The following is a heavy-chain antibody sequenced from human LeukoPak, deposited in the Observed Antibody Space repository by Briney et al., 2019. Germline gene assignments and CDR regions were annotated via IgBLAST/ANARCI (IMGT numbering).Heavy chain of an antibody. V-gene: IGHV3-21*01. J-gene: IGHJ4*02. CDR2: ISSSSSYI. Sequence: GGSLRLSCAASGFTFSSYSMNWVRQAPGKGLEWVSSISSSSSYIYYADSVKGRFTISRDNAKNSLYMQMNSLRAEDTAVYYCARDPDSSGYSNWGQGTLVTVSS. CDR3: ARDPDSSGYSN. CDR1: GFTFSSYS. D-gene: IGHD3-22*01.